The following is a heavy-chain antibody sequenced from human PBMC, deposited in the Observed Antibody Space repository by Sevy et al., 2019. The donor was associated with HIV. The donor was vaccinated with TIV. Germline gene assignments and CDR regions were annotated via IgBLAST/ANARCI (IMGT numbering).Heavy chain of an antibody. CDR1: GFTFTNAW. J-gene: IGHJ6*02. CDR2: IKSKGGGGTI. D-gene: IGHD1-26*01. Sequence: GGSLRLSCAASGFTFTNAWMNWVRQAPGKGLEWVGRIKSKGGGGTIDYAAPVKGRFSISRDDSKNTLYLQMNSLKIEDTALYYCTWDNDYYYGMNVWGQGTTVTVSS. CDR3: TWDNDYYYGMNV. V-gene: IGHV3-15*07.